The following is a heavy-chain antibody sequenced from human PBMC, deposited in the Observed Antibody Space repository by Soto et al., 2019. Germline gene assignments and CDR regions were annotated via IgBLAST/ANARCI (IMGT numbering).Heavy chain of an antibody. Sequence: PWGSLRLSCAGSGFTFINYAVNCVRHSPGKGLEWVAVILYDGSVQHYADSVKGRFTVSRDNSKNTVYLQMNSLTPEDTATYYCAREASVAALNWFDPWGQGTLVTVSS. CDR2: ILYDGSVQ. D-gene: IGHD6-6*01. J-gene: IGHJ5*02. CDR3: AREASVAALNWFDP. V-gene: IGHV3-30-3*01. CDR1: GFTFINYA.